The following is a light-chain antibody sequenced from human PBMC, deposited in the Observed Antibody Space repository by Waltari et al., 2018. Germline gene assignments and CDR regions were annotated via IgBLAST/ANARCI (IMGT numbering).Light chain of an antibody. J-gene: IGKJ1*01. CDR3: QKYDRLPAT. Sequence: EIVLTQSPGTLSLSPGERGTLSCRASQSVSRFLALYQQKPGQAPRLLIYGASTRATGIPDRFSVSGSGTDFSLTISRLEPEDFAVYSCQKYDRLPATFGQGTKVEI. CDR1: QSVSRF. CDR2: GAS. V-gene: IGKV3-20*01.